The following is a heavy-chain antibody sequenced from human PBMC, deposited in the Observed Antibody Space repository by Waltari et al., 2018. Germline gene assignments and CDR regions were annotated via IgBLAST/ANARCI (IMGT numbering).Heavy chain of an antibody. CDR2: IYHSGST. V-gene: IGHV4-38-2*01. J-gene: IGHJ4*02. CDR1: GYSISSGYY. D-gene: IGHD3-10*01. CDR3: ARRVVQGGPDY. Sequence: QVQLQESGPGLVKPSETLSLTCAVSGYSISSGYYWGWIRQPPGKGLEWIGSIYHSGSTYNNPSLTSRVTISVDTSKNQVSLKLSSVTAADTAVYYSARRVVQGGPDYWGQGTLVTVSS.